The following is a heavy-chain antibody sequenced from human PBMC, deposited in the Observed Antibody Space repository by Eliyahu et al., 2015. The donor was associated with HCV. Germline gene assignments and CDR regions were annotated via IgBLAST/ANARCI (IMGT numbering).Heavy chain of an antibody. J-gene: IGHJ5*02. CDR3: AKDGVATPP. Sequence: EAQLLESGGRLVNVGGSLXVSCAASGSRFSSYAMTWVRQAPGKGPEWLSSINGGGDTKFYADSVKGRFTISRSNSKNTVYLQMNSLRVDDTAIYYCAKDGVATPPWGPGTLVTVSS. CDR2: INGGGDTK. V-gene: IGHV3-23*01. CDR1: GSRFSSYA. D-gene: IGHD3-3*01.